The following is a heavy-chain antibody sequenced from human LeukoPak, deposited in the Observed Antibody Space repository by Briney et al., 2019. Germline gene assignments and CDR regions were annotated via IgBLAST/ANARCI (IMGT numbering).Heavy chain of an antibody. Sequence: SETLSLTCSVSGYSISRGYYWGWIRQPPGKGLEWIGSLYHSGTTYNNPSLKSRVPISVDTPKNQFSLKLNSVTAADTAVYYCARDYGDYEGGYYYMDVWGKGTTVTVSS. V-gene: IGHV4-38-2*02. D-gene: IGHD4-17*01. J-gene: IGHJ6*03. CDR1: GYSISRGYY. CDR2: LYHSGTT. CDR3: ARDYGDYEGGYYYMDV.